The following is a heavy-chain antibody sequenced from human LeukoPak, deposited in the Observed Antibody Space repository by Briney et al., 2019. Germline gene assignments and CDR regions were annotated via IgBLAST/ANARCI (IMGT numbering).Heavy chain of an antibody. D-gene: IGHD3-3*01. CDR3: ARTSYYDFWSGPI. Sequence: SETLSLTCTVSGGSISSGDYYGSWISQPPGKGREWIGYIYYSGSTYYTPSLKSRVTISVDTSKNQFSLKLSSVTAADTAVYYCARTSYYDFWSGPIWGQGTMVTVSS. J-gene: IGHJ3*02. CDR2: IYYSGST. CDR1: GGSISSGDYY. V-gene: IGHV4-30-4*08.